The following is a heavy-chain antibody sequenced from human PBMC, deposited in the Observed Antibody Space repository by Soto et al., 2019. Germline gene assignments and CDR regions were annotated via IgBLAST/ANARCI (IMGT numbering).Heavy chain of an antibody. V-gene: IGHV1-18*01. CDR2: ISAYNGNT. D-gene: IGHD3-10*01. J-gene: IGHJ6*02. Sequence: GASVKVSCKASGYTFTSYGISWVRQAPGQGLEWMGWISAYNGNTNCAQKLQGRVTMTTDTSTSTAYMELRSLRSDDTAVYYCASRKPYGSGSYYNSYYYYGMDVWGQGTTVTVSS. CDR3: ASRKPYGSGSYYNSYYYYGMDV. CDR1: GYTFTSYG.